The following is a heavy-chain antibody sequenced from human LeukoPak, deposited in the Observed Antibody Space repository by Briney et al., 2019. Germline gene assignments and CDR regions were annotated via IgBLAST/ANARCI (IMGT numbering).Heavy chain of an antibody. Sequence: GGSLRLSCAASGFTFSSYSLNWVRQAPGKGLEWVSSITSSSSYIYYADSVKGRFTISRDNAKNSLYLQMNSLRAEDTAVYYCAELGITMIGGVWGKGTTVTISS. V-gene: IGHV3-21*01. CDR3: AELGITMIGGV. D-gene: IGHD3-10*02. CDR1: GFTFSSYS. J-gene: IGHJ6*04. CDR2: ITSSSSYI.